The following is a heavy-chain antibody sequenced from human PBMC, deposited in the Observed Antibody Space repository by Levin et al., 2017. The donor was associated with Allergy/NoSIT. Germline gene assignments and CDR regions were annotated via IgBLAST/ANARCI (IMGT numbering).Heavy chain of an antibody. CDR3: AKRWDSGSYSAFDI. V-gene: IGHV3-23*01. CDR2: ITSSGLTP. Sequence: GGSLRLSCAASGFTFNNYVMTWVRQAPGKGLDWVSTITSSGLTPYYADSVKGRFTISRDNSRDMLFLQMDSLRSDDTAIYYCAKRWDSGSYSAFDIWGRGTMVTVSS. CDR1: GFTFNNYV. J-gene: IGHJ3*02. D-gene: IGHD1-26*01.